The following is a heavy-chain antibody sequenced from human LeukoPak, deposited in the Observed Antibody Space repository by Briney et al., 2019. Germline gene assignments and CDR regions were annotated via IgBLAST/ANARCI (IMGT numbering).Heavy chain of an antibody. Sequence: GGSLRLSCAASGFTFSSYWMSWVRQAPGKGLEWVANIKQDGSEKYYVDSVKGRFTISRDNAKNSLYLQMNSLRAEDTAVYYCARVSGETRSAEYFQHWGQGTLVTVSS. V-gene: IGHV3-7*01. CDR2: IKQDGSEK. CDR3: ARVSGETRSAEYFQH. D-gene: IGHD3-10*01. J-gene: IGHJ1*01. CDR1: GFTFSSYW.